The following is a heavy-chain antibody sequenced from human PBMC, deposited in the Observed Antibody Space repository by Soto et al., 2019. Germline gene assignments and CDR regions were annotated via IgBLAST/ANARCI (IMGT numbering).Heavy chain of an antibody. CDR3: AHAYGGTSWPNDAFDV. Sequence: ITLKESGPTLVKPTQTLTLTCSFSGFSLSADGVGVGWIRQPPAKALEWLALIYWDDDTSYRPSLKSTLTITKDSSKNQVVLTMTNMDPVDTATYYCAHAYGGTSWPNDAFDVWGQGTVVTVSS. D-gene: IGHD2-2*01. J-gene: IGHJ3*01. CDR2: IYWDDDT. CDR1: GFSLSADGVG. V-gene: IGHV2-5*02.